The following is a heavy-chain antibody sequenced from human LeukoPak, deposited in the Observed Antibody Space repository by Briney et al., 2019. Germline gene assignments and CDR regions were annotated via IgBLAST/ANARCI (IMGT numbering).Heavy chain of an antibody. V-gene: IGHV1-18*01. D-gene: IGHD3-9*01. CDR2: INTYNCNT. CDR1: GCTFTSYG. J-gene: IGHJ5*02. Sequence: AAVNVSFKCSGCTFTSYGSSGVRPPPGQGREGMGWINTYNCNTNYAHKFQGRVTMTGYTSISTIYRELSRLRCDDTAVYYCARGDDDILTGYYSSWFDPWGQGTLVTVSS. CDR3: ARGDDDILTGYYSSWFDP.